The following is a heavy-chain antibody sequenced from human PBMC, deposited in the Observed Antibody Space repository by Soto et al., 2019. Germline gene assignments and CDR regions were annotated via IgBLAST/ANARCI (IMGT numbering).Heavy chain of an antibody. D-gene: IGHD1-1*01. CDR1: GFTFSNYA. J-gene: IGHJ3*01. Sequence: EVQLLESGGGSLQTGGSLRLSCAASGFTFSNYAMGWLRQAPGKGLECVSIISDIGATFYAASVQGRFTISSDNSKNTLHLQVYSLRAEDTAVYFCARVRTQHTSFDAFNVWGQGTMVTVSS. CDR2: ISDIGAT. CDR3: ARVRTQHTSFDAFNV. V-gene: IGHV3-23*01.